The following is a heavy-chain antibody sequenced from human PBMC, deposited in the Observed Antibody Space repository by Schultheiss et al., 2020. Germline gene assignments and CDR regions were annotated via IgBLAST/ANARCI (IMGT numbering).Heavy chain of an antibody. V-gene: IGHV3-30*03. CDR1: GFTFSSYG. J-gene: IGHJ6*02. CDR3: AREVEALYSSSRDDYYYGMDV. CDR2: ISYDGSNK. Sequence: GGSLRLSCAASGFTFSSYGMHWVRQAPGKGLEWVAVISYDGSNKYYADSVKGRFTISRDNSKNTLYLQMNSLRAEDTAVYYCAREVEALYSSSRDDYYYGMDVWGQGTTVTVSS. D-gene: IGHD6-13*01.